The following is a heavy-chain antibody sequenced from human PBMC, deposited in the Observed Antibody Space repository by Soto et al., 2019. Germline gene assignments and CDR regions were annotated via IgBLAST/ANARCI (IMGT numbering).Heavy chain of an antibody. J-gene: IGHJ6*02. CDR3: AREISYYYGMDV. V-gene: IGHV3-30*03. Sequence: QVQLVESGGGVVQPGRSLRISCAASGFTFSSYGMHWVRQAPGKGLEWVAVISYDGSNKYYADSVKGRFTISRDNSKNTLYLQMNSLRAEDTAVYYCAREISYYYGMDVWVQGTTVTVSS. CDR2: ISYDGSNK. CDR1: GFTFSSYG.